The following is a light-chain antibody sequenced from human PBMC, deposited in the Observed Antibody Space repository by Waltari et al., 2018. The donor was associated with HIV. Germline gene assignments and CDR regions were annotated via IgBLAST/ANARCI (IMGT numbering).Light chain of an antibody. CDR1: AHDFGPRNF. CDR2: DVD. CDR3: ASFTGDDTVM. V-gene: IGLV2-14*03. J-gene: IGLJ3*02. Sequence: SAVTQPASVSGLPGQSVTISCTGDAHDFGPRNFFSWYQQHPGKLPRLIFSDVDSRASGIPDRFSASKSGETAFLTISSLRTEDEALYYCASFTGDDTVMFGGGTLVTVL.